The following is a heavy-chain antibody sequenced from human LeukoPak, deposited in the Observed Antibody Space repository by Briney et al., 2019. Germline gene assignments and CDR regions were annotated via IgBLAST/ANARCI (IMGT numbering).Heavy chain of an antibody. D-gene: IGHD2-21*02. CDR1: GGTFSSYA. Sequence: SVKVSCKASGGTFSSYAISWVRQAPGQGLEWMGGIIPIFGTANYAQKFQGRVTITADGSTSTAYVELSSPRSEDTAVYYCAFSYCGGDCYHFDYWGQGTLVTVSS. CDR2: IIPIFGTA. J-gene: IGHJ4*02. CDR3: AFSYCGGDCYHFDY. V-gene: IGHV1-69*13.